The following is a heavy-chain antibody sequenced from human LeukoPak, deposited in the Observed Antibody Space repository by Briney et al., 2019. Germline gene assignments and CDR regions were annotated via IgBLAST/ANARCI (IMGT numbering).Heavy chain of an antibody. J-gene: IGHJ3*02. Sequence: GGSLRLSCAASRFTFSSYSMNWVRQAPGKGLEWVSSISSSSSYIYYADSVKGRFTISRDNAKNSLYLQMNSLRAEDTAVYYCARERNPYAFDIWGQGTMVTVSS. CDR1: RFTFSSYS. D-gene: IGHD1-14*01. CDR3: ARERNPYAFDI. V-gene: IGHV3-21*01. CDR2: ISSSSSYI.